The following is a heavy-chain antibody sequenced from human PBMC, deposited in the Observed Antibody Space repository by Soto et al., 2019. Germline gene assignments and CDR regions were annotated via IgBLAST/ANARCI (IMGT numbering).Heavy chain of an antibody. J-gene: IGHJ6*02. CDR3: VMVDNYVTPTPQDV. D-gene: IGHD3-16*01. CDR1: GYIFVNYG. V-gene: IGHV1-18*01. CDR2: ISPYTGNT. Sequence: QVQLVQSGDEVKKPGASVKVSCKASGYIFVNYGIAWVRQAPRQGLEWMGWISPYTGNTHSASKVQGRLTMTTDTSASTAYMVLGSLTSDDTAVYYCVMVDNYVTPTPQDVWGQGTTVTVSS.